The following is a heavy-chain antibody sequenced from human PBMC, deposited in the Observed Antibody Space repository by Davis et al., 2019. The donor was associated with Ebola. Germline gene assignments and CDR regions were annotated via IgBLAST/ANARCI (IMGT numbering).Heavy chain of an antibody. Sequence: ASVKVSCKASGYTFTSYGISWVRQAPGQGLEWMGWISAYNGNTNYAQKLQGRVTMTTDTSTSTAYMELRSLRSDDTAVYYCAKDLYSYTYYYGMDVWGQGTTVTVSS. V-gene: IGHV1-18*01. CDR1: GYTFTSYG. J-gene: IGHJ6*02. D-gene: IGHD5-18*01. CDR3: AKDLYSYTYYYGMDV. CDR2: ISAYNGNT.